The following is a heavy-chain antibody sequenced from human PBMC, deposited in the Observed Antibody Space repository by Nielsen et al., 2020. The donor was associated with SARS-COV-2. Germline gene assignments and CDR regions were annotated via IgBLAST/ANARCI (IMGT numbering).Heavy chain of an antibody. D-gene: IGHD7-27*01. V-gene: IGHV4-4*02. J-gene: IGHJ4*02. Sequence: SETLSLTCAVSGGSISSNNWWSWVRQPPGKGLEWIGGIYHRGSTNYSPSLKTRVTISVDKSKNQFSLELRSVTAADTAVYYCARDCSCGLGSSPSYYFDYWGQGTLVTVSS. CDR1: GGSISSNNW. CDR3: ARDCSCGLGSSPSYYFDY. CDR2: IYHRGST.